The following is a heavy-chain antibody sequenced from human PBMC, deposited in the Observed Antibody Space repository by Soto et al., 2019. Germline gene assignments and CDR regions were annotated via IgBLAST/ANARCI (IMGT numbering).Heavy chain of an antibody. J-gene: IGHJ4*02. CDR2: INPGSGST. V-gene: IGHV1-2*02. CDR3: ARDDSGFSGSQHINYFNY. Sequence: GASVKVSCKAAGYTFTGYYMHGVRQAPGQGLEGMGWINPGSGSTNYAEQLQGRVTMTRDTATGTVYMQLSRLRSDDTAVYSCARDDSGFSGSQHINYFNYWGQGALVTVSS. CDR1: GYTFTGYY. D-gene: IGHD1-26*01.